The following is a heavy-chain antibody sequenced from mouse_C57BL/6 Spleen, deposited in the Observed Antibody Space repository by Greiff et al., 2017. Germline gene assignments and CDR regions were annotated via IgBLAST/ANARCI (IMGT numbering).Heavy chain of an antibody. V-gene: IGHV10-1*01. Sequence: EVKLEESGGGLVQPSGSLKLSCAASGFSFNTYAMNWVRQAPGKGLEWVARIRSKSTNYATYSADSVKDRFTISRDESESMIYLQMNNVKTKDTAMYYCDSSTYYFDYWGQGTTLTVSS. D-gene: IGHD1-1*01. CDR3: DSSTYYFDY. CDR1: GFSFNTYA. J-gene: IGHJ2*01. CDR2: IRSKSTNYAT.